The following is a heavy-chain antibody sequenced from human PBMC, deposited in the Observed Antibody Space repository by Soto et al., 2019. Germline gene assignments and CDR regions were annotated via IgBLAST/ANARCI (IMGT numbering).Heavy chain of an antibody. CDR3: AADSVMVRGVIASSYYYGMDV. CDR2: IVVGSGNT. CDR1: GFTFTSSA. Sequence: QMQLVQSGPEVKKPGTSVKVSCKASGFTFTSSAMQWVRQARGQRLEWIGWIVVGSGNTNYAQKFQERVTITRDMSTNAAYMQLSRLRSEDTAVYYCAADSVMVRGVIASSYYYGMDVWGQGTTVTVSS. V-gene: IGHV1-58*02. D-gene: IGHD3-10*01. J-gene: IGHJ6*02.